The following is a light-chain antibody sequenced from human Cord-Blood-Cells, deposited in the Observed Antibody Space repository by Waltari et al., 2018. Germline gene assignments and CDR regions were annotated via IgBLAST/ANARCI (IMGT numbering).Light chain of an antibody. Sequence: QSALTQPASVSGSPAQSITISCTGTSSDVAGNNYVSWYQQHPGKAPKHMIYDVSNRPSGVSKRFSGSKSGNTASLTISGLQAEDEADYYCSSYTSSSTLVVFGTGTKVTVL. V-gene: IGLV2-14*03. J-gene: IGLJ1*01. CDR3: SSYTSSSTLVV. CDR2: DVS. CDR1: SSDVAGNNY.